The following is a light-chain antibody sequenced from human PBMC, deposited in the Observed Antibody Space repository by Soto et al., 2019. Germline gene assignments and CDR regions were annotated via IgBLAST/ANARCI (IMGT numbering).Light chain of an antibody. CDR3: AAWDDSLNGPV. Sequence: QSVLTQPPSASGTPGQRVTISCSGSSSNIGSNTVNWYQQVPGTAPKLLIYSNNQRPSGVPVRFSGSKSGTSASLAISGLQSEDEADYSCAAWDDSLNGPVFGGGTKLTVL. J-gene: IGLJ2*01. CDR2: SNN. V-gene: IGLV1-44*01. CDR1: SSNIGSNT.